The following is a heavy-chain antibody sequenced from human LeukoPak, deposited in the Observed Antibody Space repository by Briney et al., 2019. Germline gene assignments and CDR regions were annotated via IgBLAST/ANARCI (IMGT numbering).Heavy chain of an antibody. J-gene: IGHJ4*02. CDR2: IYYSGST. V-gene: IGHV4-59*01. CDR1: GGSISSYY. CDR3: ARVAVEMATYFDY. D-gene: IGHD5-24*01. Sequence: SETLSLTCTVSGGSISSYYWSWIRQPPGKGLEWIGYIYYSGSTNYNPSLKSRVTISVDTSKNQFSLKLSSATAADTAVYYCARVAVEMATYFDYWGQGTLVTVSS.